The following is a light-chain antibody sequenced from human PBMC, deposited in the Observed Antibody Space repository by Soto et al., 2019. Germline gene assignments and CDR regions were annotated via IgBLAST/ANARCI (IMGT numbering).Light chain of an antibody. CDR3: QQYYSNRS. CDR2: AAS. V-gene: IGKV1-8*01. J-gene: IGKJ1*01. CDR1: QDISSY. Sequence: AIRMTQSPTSFSASTGDRVTITCRASQDISSYLAWYQQKPGEAPKLLIQAASALLSGVPSRFSGSGSGTEFTLTISRLQSEDVATYYGQQYYSNRSFGQGTKVEV.